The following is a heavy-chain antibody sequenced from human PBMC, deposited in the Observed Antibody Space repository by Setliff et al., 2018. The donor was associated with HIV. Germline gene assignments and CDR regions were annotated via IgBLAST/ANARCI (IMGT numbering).Heavy chain of an antibody. CDR2: ISAYNGNT. CDR3: ARGQNGGISGVD. D-gene: IGHD3-3*01. CDR1: GYTFSDYF. Sequence: ASVKVSCKASGYTFSDYFIHWVRQAPGQGLEWMGWISAYNGNTGYAQKFQGRVTMTRNTSITTAYMELSSLRSEDTAVYYCARGQNGGISGVDWGQGTLVTVSS. V-gene: IGHV1-8*02. J-gene: IGHJ4*02.